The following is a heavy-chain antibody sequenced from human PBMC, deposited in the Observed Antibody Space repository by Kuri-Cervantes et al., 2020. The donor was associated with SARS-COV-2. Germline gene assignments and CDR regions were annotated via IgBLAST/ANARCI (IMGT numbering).Heavy chain of an antibody. Sequence: GESLKISCAASGFTFSSYWMSWVRQAPGKGLEWVANIKQDGSEKYYVDSVKGRFTISRDNAKNSLYLQMNSLRAEDTALYFCARDPTGVAGVGRFFDYWGQGALVTVSS. CDR3: ARDPTGVAGVGRFFDY. CDR2: IKQDGSEK. J-gene: IGHJ4*02. V-gene: IGHV3-7*03. D-gene: IGHD6-19*01. CDR1: GFTFSSYW.